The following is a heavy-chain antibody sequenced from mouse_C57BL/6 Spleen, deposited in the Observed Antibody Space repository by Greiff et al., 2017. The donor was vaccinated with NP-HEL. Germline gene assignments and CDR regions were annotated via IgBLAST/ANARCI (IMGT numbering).Heavy chain of an antibody. CDR1: GYAFSSYW. CDR2: IYPGDGDT. V-gene: IGHV1-80*01. J-gene: IGHJ4*01. Sequence: QVQLQQSGAELVKPGASVKISCKASGYAFSSYWMNWVKQRPGKGLEWIGQIYPGDGDTNYNGKFKGKATLTADKSSSTAYMQLSSLTSEDSAVYFCARGDYYDYDWDAMDYWGQGTSVTVSS. CDR3: ARGDYYDYDWDAMDY. D-gene: IGHD2-4*01.